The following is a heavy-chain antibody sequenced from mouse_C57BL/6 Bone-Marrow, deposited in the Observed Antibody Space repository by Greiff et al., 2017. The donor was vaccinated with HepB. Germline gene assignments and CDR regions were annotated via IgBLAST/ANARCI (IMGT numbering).Heavy chain of an antibody. CDR2: INPGSGGT. D-gene: IGHD1-1*01. J-gene: IGHJ2*01. CDR3: ARKGDGFDY. V-gene: IGHV1-54*01. CDR1: GYAFTNYL. Sequence: QVQLQQSGAELVRPGTSVKVSCKASGYAFTNYLIEWVKQRPGQGLEWIGVINPGSGGTNYNKKFKGKATLTADKSSSTAYMQLSSLASEDSAVYICARKGDGFDYWGQGTTLTVSS.